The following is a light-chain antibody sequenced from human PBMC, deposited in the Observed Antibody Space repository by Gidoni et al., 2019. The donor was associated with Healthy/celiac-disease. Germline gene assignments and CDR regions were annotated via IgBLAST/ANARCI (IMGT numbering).Light chain of an antibody. CDR3: QQSYSTPRT. Sequence: DIQMTQFPSSLSASVGDRVTITCQASQIISSYLNWYQQKPGKAPKLLIYAASSLHSGVPSRFSGSGSGTDFTLTSSSQQPEVFATYYYQQSYSTPRTFGQGTKVEIK. J-gene: IGKJ1*01. CDR1: QIISSY. V-gene: IGKV1-39*01. CDR2: AAS.